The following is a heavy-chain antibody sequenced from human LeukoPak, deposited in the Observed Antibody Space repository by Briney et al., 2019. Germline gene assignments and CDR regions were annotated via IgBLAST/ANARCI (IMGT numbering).Heavy chain of an antibody. V-gene: IGHV3-23*01. CDR2: ISGSGGST. CDR3: AKAPVYYYASGSYYNRGAFDI. J-gene: IGHJ3*02. D-gene: IGHD3-10*01. Sequence: PGGSLRLSCAASGFTFSSYAMSWVRQAPGKGLEWVSAISGSGGSTYYADSVKGRFTISRDNSKNTLYLQMNSLRAEDTAVYYCAKAPVYYYASGSYYNRGAFDIWGQGTMVTVSS. CDR1: GFTFSSYA.